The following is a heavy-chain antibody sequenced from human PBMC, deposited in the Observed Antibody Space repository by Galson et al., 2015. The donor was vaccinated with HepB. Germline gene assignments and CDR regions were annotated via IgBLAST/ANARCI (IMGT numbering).Heavy chain of an antibody. V-gene: IGHV3-49*03. D-gene: IGHD4-17*01. CDR2: IRSKAYGGTT. Sequence: SLRLSCAASGFTFGDYAMSWFRQAPGKGLEWVGFIRSKAYGGTTEYAASVKGRFTISRDDSKSIAYLQMNSLKTEDTAVYYCTRVMTTDDWDYYYYYGMDVWGQGTTVTVSS. J-gene: IGHJ6*02. CDR1: GFTFGDYA. CDR3: TRVMTTDDWDYYYYYGMDV.